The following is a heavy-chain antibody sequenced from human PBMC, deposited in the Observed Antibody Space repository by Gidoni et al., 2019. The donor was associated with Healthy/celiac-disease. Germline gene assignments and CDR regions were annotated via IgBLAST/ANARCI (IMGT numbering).Heavy chain of an antibody. D-gene: IGHD6-13*01. CDR2: INHSGST. J-gene: IGHJ4*02. CDR1: GGSFSGYY. CDR3: ARGLSSYPTR. V-gene: IGHV4-34*02. Sequence: VKRQQGCAGLLKPSETLSLTCAGYGGSFSGYYWSCSRQPPGKGLEWIGEINHSGSTNYTPSLKSRVTISVDTSKNQFSLKLSSVTAADTAVYYCARGLSSYPTRWGQGTLVTVSS.